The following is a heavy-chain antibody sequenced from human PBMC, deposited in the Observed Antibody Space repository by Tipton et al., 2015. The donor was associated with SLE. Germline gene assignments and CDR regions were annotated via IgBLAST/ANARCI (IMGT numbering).Heavy chain of an antibody. J-gene: IGHJ5*02. D-gene: IGHD3-10*01. Sequence: TLSLTCAVYGGPFSGYYWSWIRQPPGKGLEWIGEINHSGSTNYNPSLKSRVTISVDTSKNQFSLKLSSVTAADTAVYYCARAYMEVYGSGSWFDPWGQGTLVTVSS. V-gene: IGHV4-34*01. CDR1: GGPFSGYY. CDR2: INHSGST. CDR3: ARAYMEVYGSGSWFDP.